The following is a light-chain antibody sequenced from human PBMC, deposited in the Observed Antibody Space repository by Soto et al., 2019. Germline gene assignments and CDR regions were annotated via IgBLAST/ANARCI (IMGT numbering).Light chain of an antibody. Sequence: QSALTQPPSASGSPGQSGTISCTGSSSDVGTYNSVSWYQQHPGKAPKLVIYEVSKRPSGVPDRFSGTKSGNTASLTVSWLQAEDEADYYCNSYGGNNNFVFGSGTKLTVL. J-gene: IGLJ1*01. V-gene: IGLV2-8*01. CDR1: SSDVGTYNS. CDR3: NSYGGNNNFV. CDR2: EVS.